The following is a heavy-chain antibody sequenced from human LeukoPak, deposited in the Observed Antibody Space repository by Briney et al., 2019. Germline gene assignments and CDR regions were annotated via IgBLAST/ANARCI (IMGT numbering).Heavy chain of an antibody. CDR2: IYYSGST. CDR1: GGSISSYY. J-gene: IGHJ4*02. V-gene: IGHV4-59*01. CDR3: ARDSPDYDSSGYYSGYFDY. Sequence: PLETLSLTCTVSGGSISSYYWSWIRQPPGKGLEWIGYIYYSGSTNYNPSLKSRVTISVDTSKNQFSLKLSSVTAADTAVYYCARDSPDYDSSGYYSGYFDYWGQGTLVTVSS. D-gene: IGHD3-22*01.